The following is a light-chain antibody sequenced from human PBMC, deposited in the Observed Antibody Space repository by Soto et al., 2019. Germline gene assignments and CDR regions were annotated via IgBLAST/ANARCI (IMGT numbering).Light chain of an antibody. J-gene: IGLJ2*01. V-gene: IGLV2-11*01. Sequence: QSALTQPRSVSGSPGQSVTISCTGTSSDVGGYNHVSWYQHHPGKAPKLMIYDVNKRPSGVPDRFSGSKSGNTASLTTSGLQAEDEADYYCGTWDASLSAGVFGGGTKVTVL. CDR3: GTWDASLSAGV. CDR2: DVN. CDR1: SSDVGGYNH.